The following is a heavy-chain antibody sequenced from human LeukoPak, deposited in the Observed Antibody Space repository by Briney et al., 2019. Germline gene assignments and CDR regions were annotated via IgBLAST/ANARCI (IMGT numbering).Heavy chain of an antibody. V-gene: IGHV3-23*01. CDR3: AKDARRTSGWYFFDH. D-gene: IGHD6-19*01. Sequence: PGGSLRLSCAASGFALSSQAMGWVRQAPGKGLEWVSVISDSGSITYYADSVKGRFTISRDNSKNTLFLQMNSLRAEDTAVYYCAKDARRTSGWYFFDHWGQGSLVTVSS. J-gene: IGHJ4*02. CDR1: GFALSSQA. CDR2: ISDSGSIT.